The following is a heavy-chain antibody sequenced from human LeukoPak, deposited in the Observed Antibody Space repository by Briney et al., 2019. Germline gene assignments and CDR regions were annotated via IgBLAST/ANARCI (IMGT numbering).Heavy chain of an antibody. CDR3: ARASRWGDLSLGY. D-gene: IGHD3-16*02. CDR2: IYYSGST. Sequence: SETLSLTCTVSGGSISSGDYYWSWIRQPPGKGLEWIGYIYYSGSTYYNPSLKSRVTISVDTSKNQFSLKLSSVTAADTAVYYCARASRWGDLSLGYWGQGTLVTVSS. CDR1: GGSISSGDYY. V-gene: IGHV4-30-4*01. J-gene: IGHJ4*02.